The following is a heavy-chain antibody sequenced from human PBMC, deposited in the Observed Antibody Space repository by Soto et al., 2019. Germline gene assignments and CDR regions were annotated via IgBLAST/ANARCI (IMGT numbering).Heavy chain of an antibody. Sequence: QITLKESGPTLVKPTQTLTLTCTFSGFSLSTSGVGVGWIRQPPGKALEWLALIYWNDDKRYSPSLKSRLTITKDTSKNQVVLTMNNMDPVDTATYYCAHIPPTYYDNSGPTYFFDYWGQGTLVTVSS. D-gene: IGHD3-22*01. CDR1: GFSLSTSGVG. J-gene: IGHJ4*02. CDR2: IYWNDDK. V-gene: IGHV2-5*01. CDR3: AHIPPTYYDNSGPTYFFDY.